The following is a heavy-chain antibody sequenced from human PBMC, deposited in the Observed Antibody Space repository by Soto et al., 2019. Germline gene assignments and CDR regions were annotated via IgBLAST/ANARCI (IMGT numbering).Heavy chain of an antibody. CDR3: ARDRTNGYFDY. CDR2: IYHSGSN. J-gene: IGHJ4*02. Sequence: SETLSLTCAVSGGSFSSSNWRSWVRRPPGKGLEWIGEIYHSGSNNYTPSLKSRVTISVDKSNNQFYLTLSSVTAADTAVYYCARDRTNGYFDYWGQGTLVTVSS. CDR1: GGSFSSSNW. V-gene: IGHV4-4*02. D-gene: IGHD1-1*01.